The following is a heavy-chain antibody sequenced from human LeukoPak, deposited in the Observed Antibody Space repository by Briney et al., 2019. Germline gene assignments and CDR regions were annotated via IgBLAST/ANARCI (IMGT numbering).Heavy chain of an antibody. CDR1: GSRFTAYP. V-gene: IGHV1-2*02. Sequence: ASVKVSCKTSGSRFTAYPLHWVRQAPGQGLEWLGWMNPHSGETNNEQKFQGRVTMTRDTSISVAYMELSSLRSDDMAVYFCARGMDAEAFQNWGQGTLVIVSS. CDR2: MNPHSGET. J-gene: IGHJ1*01. D-gene: IGHD2-2*03. CDR3: ARGMDAEAFQN.